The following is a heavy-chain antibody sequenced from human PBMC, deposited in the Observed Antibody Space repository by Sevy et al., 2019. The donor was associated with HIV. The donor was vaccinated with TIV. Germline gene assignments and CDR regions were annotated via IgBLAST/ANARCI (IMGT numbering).Heavy chain of an antibody. J-gene: IGHJ6*02. Sequence: GGSLRLSCAASGFSFSSYSMNWVRQAPGKGLEWASSISSSSSYIYYTDSVKGRFTISRDNAKNSLYLQMNSLRAEDTAVYYCARDHVKDGDLGDYYYYAMDVWGQGTTVTVSS. D-gene: IGHD4-17*01. CDR3: ARDHVKDGDLGDYYYYAMDV. CDR2: ISSSSSYI. CDR1: GFSFSSYS. V-gene: IGHV3-21*01.